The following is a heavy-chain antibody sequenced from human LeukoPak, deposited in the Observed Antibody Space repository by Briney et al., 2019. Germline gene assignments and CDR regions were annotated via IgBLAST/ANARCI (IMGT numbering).Heavy chain of an antibody. CDR2: ITDSGTGT. CDR3: AKDRARYYYDSSGYLDY. D-gene: IGHD3-22*01. Sequence: GGSLRLSCAASGFTFSSYALSWVRQAPGKGLEWVSGITDSGTGTYYADSVKGQFTISRDNSKNTLYLRMNSLRAEDTAVYYCAKDRARYYYDSSGYLDYWGQGTLVTVSS. J-gene: IGHJ4*02. V-gene: IGHV3-23*01. CDR1: GFTFSSYA.